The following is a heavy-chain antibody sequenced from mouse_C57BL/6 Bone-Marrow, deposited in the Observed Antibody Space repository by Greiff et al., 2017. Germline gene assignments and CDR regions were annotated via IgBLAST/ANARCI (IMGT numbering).Heavy chain of an antibody. D-gene: IGHD1-1*01. CDR3: ARSITTVGADFDY. CDR1: GYTFTSYW. Sequence: VQLQQPGAELVKPGASVKLSCKASGYTFTSYWMHWVKQRPGRGLEWIGRIDPNSGGTKYNEKFKSKATLTVDKPSSTAYMQLISLTSEDSAVYYCARSITTVGADFDYWGQGTTLTVSS. J-gene: IGHJ2*01. CDR2: IDPNSGGT. V-gene: IGHV1-72*01.